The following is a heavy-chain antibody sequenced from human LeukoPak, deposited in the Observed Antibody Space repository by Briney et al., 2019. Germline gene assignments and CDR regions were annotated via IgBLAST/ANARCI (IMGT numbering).Heavy chain of an antibody. Sequence: GGPVRLLCGPCGFTLCRYGMQWLPQAPGKALECVAVIWYDGSNNYYADSVKGRFTISRDNSKNTLYMQMNSLIAEDTAVYYCAKNAGYSELDYWGQGTLVTVSS. CDR1: GFTLCRYG. V-gene: IGHV3-33*06. J-gene: IGHJ4*02. CDR3: AKNAGYSELDY. D-gene: IGHD3-22*01. CDR2: IWYDGSNN.